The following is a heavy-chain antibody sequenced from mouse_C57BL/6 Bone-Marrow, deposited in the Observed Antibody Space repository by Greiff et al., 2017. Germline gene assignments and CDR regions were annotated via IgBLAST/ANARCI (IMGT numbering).Heavy chain of an antibody. Sequence: QVQLQQSGAELVKPGASVKLSCKASGYTFPSYWMHWVKQRPGQGLEWIGMIHPNSGSTNYNEKFKSKATLTVDKSSSPAYMQLSSLTSEDSAVYDCARSKRRIEPFAYWGQGTLVTVSA. V-gene: IGHV1-64*01. CDR3: ARSKRRIEPFAY. CDR1: GYTFPSYW. CDR2: IHPNSGST. J-gene: IGHJ3*01.